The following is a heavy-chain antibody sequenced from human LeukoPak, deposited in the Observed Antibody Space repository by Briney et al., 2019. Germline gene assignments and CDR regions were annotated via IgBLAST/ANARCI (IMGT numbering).Heavy chain of an antibody. V-gene: IGHV3-30-3*01. Sequence: GGSLILSCAASGFTFSSYAVHWVRQAPGKGLEWVAVISYDGNNIYYADSVRGRFTLSRDNSKNTLYLQMNSLRAEDTAVYYCARVFSPARRYYDTNLDYWGQGTLVTVSS. CDR1: GFTFSSYA. J-gene: IGHJ4*02. D-gene: IGHD3-16*01. CDR3: ARVFSPARRYYDTNLDY. CDR2: ISYDGNNI.